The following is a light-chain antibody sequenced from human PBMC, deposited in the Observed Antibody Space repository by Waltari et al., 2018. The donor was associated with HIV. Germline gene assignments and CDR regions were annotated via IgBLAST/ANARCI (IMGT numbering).Light chain of an antibody. CDR1: SSNIGNTL. CDR3: GTWESSLSAGV. CDR2: YKN. J-gene: IGLJ2*01. Sequence: QSVQTQPPSVSAAPVKKVTIICAGSSSNIGNTLVSWSQQLPGTPPQVLIYYKNKRPPGIPDRVSGSKSGTSATLVITGRQTGDEDDYYCGTWESSLSAGVFGGGTKLTVL. V-gene: IGLV1-51*01.